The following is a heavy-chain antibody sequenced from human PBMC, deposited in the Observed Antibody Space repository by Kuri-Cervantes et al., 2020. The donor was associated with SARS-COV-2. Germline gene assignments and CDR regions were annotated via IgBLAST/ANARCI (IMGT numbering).Heavy chain of an antibody. D-gene: IGHD1-7*01. CDR1: GFTFSSYS. V-gene: IGHV3-48*02. CDR3: ARDRPHITGTTEGLVVGWFDP. CDR2: ISSSSSTI. J-gene: IGHJ5*02. Sequence: ETLSLTCAASGFTFSSYSMNWIRQAPGKGLEWVSYISSSSSTIYYADSVKGRFTISRDNAKNSLYLQMNSLRDEDTAVYYCARDRPHITGTTEGLVVGWFDPWGQGTLVTVSS.